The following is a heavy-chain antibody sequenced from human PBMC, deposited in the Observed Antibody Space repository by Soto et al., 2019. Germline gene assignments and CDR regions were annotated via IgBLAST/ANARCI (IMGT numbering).Heavy chain of an antibody. CDR3: ATGLWRYIDL. CDR1: GDSISNVY. CDR2: VSASART. Sequence: QVQLQESGPGLVKPSETLSLTCTVSGDSISNVYWSWIRQPAGKGLESMGRVSASARTNYNPSLQSRVTMSLDTSKIQFYVRLTSGSAVDKAVYFCATGLWRYIDLWGRSTLFIVSS. D-gene: IGHD2-21*01. J-gene: IGHJ2*01. V-gene: IGHV4-4*07.